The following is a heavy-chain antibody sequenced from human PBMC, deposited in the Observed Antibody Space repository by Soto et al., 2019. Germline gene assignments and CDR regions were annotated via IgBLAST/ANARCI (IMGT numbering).Heavy chain of an antibody. D-gene: IGHD5-12*01. Sequence: QVQLQKWVAGLLKPSETLSLTCAVYGGSFSGYYWSWIRQPPGKGLEWIGEINHSGSTNYNPSLKTRVTISVYTSKNQFSLKLSSVTAADTAVYYCASPHSGYDYFDYWGQGTLVTVSS. J-gene: IGHJ4*02. CDR2: INHSGST. CDR1: GGSFSGYY. V-gene: IGHV4-34*01. CDR3: ASPHSGYDYFDY.